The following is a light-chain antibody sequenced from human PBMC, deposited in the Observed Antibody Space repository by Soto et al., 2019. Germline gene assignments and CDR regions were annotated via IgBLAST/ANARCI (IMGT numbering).Light chain of an antibody. CDR2: EGG. Sequence: QSVLTQPASVSGSPGQSITISCTGTTRDVGGYNFVSWYRQQPGKVPKLIIYEGGKRPSGVSNRFSVSKSGNTASLTISGLQAEDEADYYCCSYAGFSSFVFGAGTKVTVL. V-gene: IGLV2-23*03. CDR3: CSYAGFSSFV. J-gene: IGLJ1*01. CDR1: TRDVGGYNF.